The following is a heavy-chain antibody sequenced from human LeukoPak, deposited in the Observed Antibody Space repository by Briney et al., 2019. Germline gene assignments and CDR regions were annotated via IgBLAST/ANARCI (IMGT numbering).Heavy chain of an antibody. J-gene: IGHJ4*02. V-gene: IGHV4-34*01. CDR2: INHSGST. CDR3: ARGITPHPYSSSSARNPRVPQNFDY. Sequence: PSETLSLTCAVYGGSFSGYYWSWIRQPPGKGLEWIGEINHSGSTNYNPPLKSRVTISVDTSKNQFSLKLSSVTAADTAVYYCARGITPHPYSSSSARNPRVPQNFDYWGQGTLVTVSS. D-gene: IGHD6-6*01. CDR1: GGSFSGYY.